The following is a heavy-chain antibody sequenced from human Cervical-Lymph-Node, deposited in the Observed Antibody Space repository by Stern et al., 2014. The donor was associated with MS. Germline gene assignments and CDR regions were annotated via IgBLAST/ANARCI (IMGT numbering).Heavy chain of an antibody. CDR2: INPNNGGT. CDR1: GYTFTDYY. J-gene: IGHJ6*02. CDR3: ARASTTANNYYDGVDV. Sequence: FQLVESGAEVKNPGASVKVSCKASGYTFTDYYMQWMRQAPGQGLEWMGWINPNNGGTKSAQKFQGWVTMTRDTSTSTAYMELSRLRSDDTAIYYCARASTTANNYYDGVDVWGQGTTVTVTS. V-gene: IGHV1-2*04. D-gene: IGHD1-1*01.